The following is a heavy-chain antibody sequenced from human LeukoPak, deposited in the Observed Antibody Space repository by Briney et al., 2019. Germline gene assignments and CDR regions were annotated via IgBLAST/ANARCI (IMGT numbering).Heavy chain of an antibody. CDR2: IFYSGST. J-gene: IGHJ4*02. D-gene: IGHD4-11*01. CDR1: GGSINSYY. Sequence: KPSETLSLTCTISGGSINSYYWSWIRQSPGKGLEWVGYIFYSGSTKYNPYLASRVTMSVDTSKNQFSLRLSSMTAADTAVYYCARSSGSYTKFDYWGQGTLVTVSS. V-gene: IGHV4-59*01. CDR3: ARSSGSYTKFDY.